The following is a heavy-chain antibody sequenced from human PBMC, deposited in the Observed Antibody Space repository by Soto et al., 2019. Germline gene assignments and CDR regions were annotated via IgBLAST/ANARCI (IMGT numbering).Heavy chain of an antibody. D-gene: IGHD2-15*01. V-gene: IGHV1-69*12. J-gene: IGHJ5*02. CDR2: IIPIFGTA. CDR1: AGTFSSYA. Sequence: QVQLVQSGAEVKKPGSSVKVSCKASAGTFSSYAISWVRQAPGQGLEWMGGIIPIFGTANYAQKFQGTVTITAGESTSTAYVELRSLRSEDTAVYYCARGAYCIGAGCLGGWFDPWGQGTLVTVSS. CDR3: ARGAYCIGAGCLGGWFDP.